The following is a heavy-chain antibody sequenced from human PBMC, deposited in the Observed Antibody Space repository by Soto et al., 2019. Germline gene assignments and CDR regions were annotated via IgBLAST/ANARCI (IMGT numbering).Heavy chain of an antibody. D-gene: IGHD3-10*01. Sequence: QVPLVQSGAEVKKPGSSVKVSCKASGGTFSSYAISWVRQAPGQGLEWMGGIIPIFGTANYAQKFQGRVTITADESTSTAYMGLSSLRSEDTAVYYCARTYYYGSGSKEGGYYYYGMDVWGQGTTVTVSS. CDR1: GGTFSSYA. CDR2: IIPIFGTA. CDR3: ARTYYYGSGSKEGGYYYYGMDV. V-gene: IGHV1-69*01. J-gene: IGHJ6*02.